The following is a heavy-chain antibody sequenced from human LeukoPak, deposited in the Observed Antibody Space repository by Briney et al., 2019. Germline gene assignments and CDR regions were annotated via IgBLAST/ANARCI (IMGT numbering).Heavy chain of an antibody. Sequence: ASVKVSCKASGYTFTGYYTHWVRQAPGQGLEWMGWMNPNSGGTNYAQKFQGRVTMTRDTSISTAYMELSRLRSDDTAVFYCARDLIGYCSGASCPHWGQGTLVTVSS. CDR1: GYTFTGYY. CDR2: MNPNSGGT. J-gene: IGHJ4*02. CDR3: ARDLIGYCSGASCPH. D-gene: IGHD2-15*01. V-gene: IGHV1-2*02.